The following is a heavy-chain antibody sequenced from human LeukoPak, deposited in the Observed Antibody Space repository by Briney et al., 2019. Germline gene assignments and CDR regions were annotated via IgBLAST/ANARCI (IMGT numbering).Heavy chain of an antibody. D-gene: IGHD4-17*01. CDR1: GGSISSGGYY. Sequence: PSETLSLTCTVSGGSISSGGYYWSWIRQPPGKGLEWIGYIYYSGSTYYNPSLKSRVTISVDTSKNQFSLKLSSVTAADTAVYYCARDRPGDDYGDYFDYWGQGTLVTVSS. V-gene: IGHV4-30-4*08. CDR3: ARDRPGDDYGDYFDY. CDR2: IYYSGST. J-gene: IGHJ4*02.